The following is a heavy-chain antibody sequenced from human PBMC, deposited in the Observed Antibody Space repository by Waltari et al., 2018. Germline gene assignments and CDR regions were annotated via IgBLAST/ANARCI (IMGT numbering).Heavy chain of an antibody. J-gene: IGHJ4*02. V-gene: IGHV1-18*04. CDR3: ARRRRIAVTDSEAFYFDY. D-gene: IGHD6-19*01. Sequence: QVQLVQSGPEVEKPGASVKVSCKASGYTFTDYIITWVRQAPGQGLEWMGWISDYDGNINYAQKGQDRVTMTTDTSATTAYMELRSLRSDDAAVYYCARRRRIAVTDSEAFYFDYWGQGTLVTVSS. CDR1: GYTFTDYI. CDR2: ISDYDGNI.